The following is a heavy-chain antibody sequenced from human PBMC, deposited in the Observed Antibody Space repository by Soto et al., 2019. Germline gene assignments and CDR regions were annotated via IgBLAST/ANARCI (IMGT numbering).Heavy chain of an antibody. CDR1: GYTFTSYD. D-gene: IGHD3-3*01. CDR2: MNPNSGNT. J-gene: IGHJ6*03. Sequence: QVQLVQPGAEVKKPAASVKVSCKPSGYTFTSYDINWVRQATGQGLEWMGWMNPNSGNTGYAQKFQGRVTITRNTSLSTAYMELSSLRSEDTAVYYCARVPVRFWRGYYVSPLKLSDYYMDVWGKGTTVTVSS. V-gene: IGHV1-8*01. CDR3: ARVPVRFWRGYYVSPLKLSDYYMDV.